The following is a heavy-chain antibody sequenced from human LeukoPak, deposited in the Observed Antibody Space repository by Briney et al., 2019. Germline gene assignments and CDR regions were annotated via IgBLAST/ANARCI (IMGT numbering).Heavy chain of an antibody. Sequence: GASVKVSCRASGYTFSDYYMNWVRQAPGQGLEWMGWINPNSGDTKYAQRFQGRVTMTRDTSISTASMELSRLRSDDTAVYYCARGTSIYYGSGSHYYDYWGQGTLVTVSS. CDR1: GYTFSDYY. V-gene: IGHV1-2*02. J-gene: IGHJ4*02. CDR2: INPNSGDT. CDR3: ARGTSIYYGSGSHYYDY. D-gene: IGHD3-10*01.